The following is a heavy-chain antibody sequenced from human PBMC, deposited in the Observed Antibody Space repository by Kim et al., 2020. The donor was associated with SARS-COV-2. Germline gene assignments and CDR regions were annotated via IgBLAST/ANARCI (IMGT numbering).Heavy chain of an antibody. CDR2: A. V-gene: IGHV1-69*01. D-gene: IGHD5-12*01. Sequence: ANYAQKFQGRVTITADESTSTAYMELGSLRSEDTAVYYCAREGEMATISLWGRGTLVTVSS. CDR3: AREGEMATISL. J-gene: IGHJ2*01.